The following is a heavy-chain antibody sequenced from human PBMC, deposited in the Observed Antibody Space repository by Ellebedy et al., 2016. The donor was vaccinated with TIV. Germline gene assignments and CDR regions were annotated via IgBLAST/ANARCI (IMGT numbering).Heavy chain of an antibody. V-gene: IGHV3-23*01. CDR2: ITGSGGST. D-gene: IGHD5-12*01. Sequence: PGGSLRLSCEAFGLPFTSYDMSWIRQAPGKGLEWVSTITGSGGSTDYADSVKGRFTFSRDNSKNTLYLHMNSLRVEDTAAYYCAKDYSGLRGLDVWGQGTTVTVSS. CDR3: AKDYSGLRGLDV. CDR1: GLPFTSYD. J-gene: IGHJ6*02.